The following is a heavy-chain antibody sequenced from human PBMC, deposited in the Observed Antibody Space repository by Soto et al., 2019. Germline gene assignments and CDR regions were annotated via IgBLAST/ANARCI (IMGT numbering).Heavy chain of an antibody. Sequence: GGSLRLSCAASGFTFTTSSMHWVRQAPGKGLEWAAAISYDGSNKYYADSVKGRFTMSRDNSKNTVSLQMNSLRDEDTAVYYCASVYYYDSGGHYRIFGPFDYWGQGTLVTVSS. CDR1: GFTFTTSS. CDR3: ASVYYYDSGGHYRIFGPFDY. CDR2: ISYDGSNK. D-gene: IGHD3-22*01. J-gene: IGHJ4*02. V-gene: IGHV3-30*04.